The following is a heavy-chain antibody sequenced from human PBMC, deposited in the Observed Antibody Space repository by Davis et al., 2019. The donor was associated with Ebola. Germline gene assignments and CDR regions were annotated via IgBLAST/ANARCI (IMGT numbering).Heavy chain of an antibody. D-gene: IGHD4-17*01. J-gene: IGHJ2*01. CDR3: ARHASGDFWYFGL. CDR2: IYRDGRT. V-gene: IGHV3-66*04. CDR1: GFTFSNAW. Sequence: GESLKISCAASGFTFSNAWMSWVRQAPGKRLEWVSVIYRDGRTYYADSVKGRFAISRDNSKNTVYLQMNDLRAEDTAVYYCARHASGDFWYFGLWGRGTLVTVSS.